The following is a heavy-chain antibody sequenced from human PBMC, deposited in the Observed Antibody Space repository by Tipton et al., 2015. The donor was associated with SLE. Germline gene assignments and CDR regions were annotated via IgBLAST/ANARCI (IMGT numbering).Heavy chain of an antibody. Sequence: TLSLTCAVYGGSFSGYYWSWIRQPPGKGLEWIGEITHSGSTNYNPSLKSRVTISVDTSKNQFSLKLSSVTAADTAVYYCARCGGSRDYWGQGPRVTVSS. CDR2: ITHSGST. CDR1: GGSFSGYY. J-gene: IGHJ4*02. D-gene: IGHD3-10*01. V-gene: IGHV4-34*01. CDR3: ARCGGSRDY.